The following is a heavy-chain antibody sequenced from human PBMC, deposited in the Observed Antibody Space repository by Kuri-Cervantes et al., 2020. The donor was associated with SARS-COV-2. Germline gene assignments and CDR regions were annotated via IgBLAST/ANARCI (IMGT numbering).Heavy chain of an antibody. CDR1: GFTFSDHY. D-gene: IGHD2-15*01. J-gene: IGHJ6*02. CDR2: ISSSRTHT. V-gene: IGHV3-11*06. Sequence: LSLTCAASGFTFSDHYMSWIRQAPGKGLEWVSHISSSRTHTDYADSVKGRFTISRDNAKNSLYLQMNSLRAEDTAVYYCARAFVVVVAAWRTGMDVWGQGTTVTVSS. CDR3: ARAFVVVVAAWRTGMDV.